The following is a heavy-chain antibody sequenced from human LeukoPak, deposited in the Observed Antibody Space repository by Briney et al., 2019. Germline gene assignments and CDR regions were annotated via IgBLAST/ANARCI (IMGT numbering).Heavy chain of an antibody. Sequence: SETLSLTSTVSGGPISIYYWSWVRQPAGKGLKWIGRIYSSGSTDYNPSLKSRVTMSVDTSKKQFSLNLRFVTAADTALYYCARMYSGTYGGIDYWGQGTLVTVSS. J-gene: IGHJ4*02. CDR3: ARMYSGTYGGIDY. D-gene: IGHD1-26*01. CDR1: GGPISIYY. V-gene: IGHV4-4*07. CDR2: IYSSGST.